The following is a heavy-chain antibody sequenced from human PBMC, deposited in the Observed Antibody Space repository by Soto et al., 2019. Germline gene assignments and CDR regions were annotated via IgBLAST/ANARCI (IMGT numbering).Heavy chain of an antibody. CDR2: IIPIFGTA. D-gene: IGHD2-2*01. V-gene: IGHV1-69*13. CDR1: GGTFSSYA. Sequence: SVKVSCKASGGTFSSYAISWVRQAPGQGLEWMGGIIPIFGTANYAQKFQGRVTITADESTSTAYMELSSLRSEDTAVYYCARVRQYCSGTSCYLDPWGQGTLVTVSS. CDR3: ARVRQYCSGTSCYLDP. J-gene: IGHJ5*02.